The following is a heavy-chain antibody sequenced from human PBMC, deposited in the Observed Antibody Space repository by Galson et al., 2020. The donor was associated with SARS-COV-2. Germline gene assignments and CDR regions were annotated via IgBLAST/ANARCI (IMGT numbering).Heavy chain of an antibody. CDR1: GGSISSYY. D-gene: IGHD1-26*01. J-gene: IGHJ6*02. V-gene: IGHV4-59*01. CDR2: MYNIGST. Sequence: ETSETLSLTCAVYGGSISSYYWSWIRQPPGKGLEWIGYMYNIGSTNYNPSLKSRVTMSADTSKNQLSLKLTSVTAADTAVYYCARGEASRLVSLGYHYYGMDVWGQGTTVTVSS. CDR3: ARGEASRLVSLGYHYYGMDV.